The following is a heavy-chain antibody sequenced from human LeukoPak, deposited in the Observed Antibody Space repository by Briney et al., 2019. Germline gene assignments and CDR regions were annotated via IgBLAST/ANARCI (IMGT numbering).Heavy chain of an antibody. CDR2: VYYSGNT. V-gene: IGHV4-59*08. D-gene: IGHD6-6*01. CDR3: ARHGRYSTSDYFYYGMDV. Sequence: PSETLSLTCTVSGGSISSYYWSWIRQPPGKGLEWIGYVYYSGNTNYNPSLKSRVTISVDTSKNQFSLKLSSVTAADTAVYYCARHGRYSTSDYFYYGMDVLGQGTTVTVSS. CDR1: GGSISSYY. J-gene: IGHJ6*02.